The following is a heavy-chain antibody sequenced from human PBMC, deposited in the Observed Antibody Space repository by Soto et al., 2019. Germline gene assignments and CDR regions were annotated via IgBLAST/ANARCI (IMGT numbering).Heavy chain of an antibody. V-gene: IGHV4-59*08. CDR1: GGSISSYY. CDR3: ARRYGWNFDY. J-gene: IGHJ4*02. CDR2: IDYSGST. Sequence: QVQLQESGPGLVKPSETLSLTCTVSGGSISSYYWSWIRQPPGKGLEWIGYIDYSGSTNYNPSLKSRVTISVDTSKNQFALKLSSVTAADTAVYYCARRYGWNFDYWGQGTLVTVSS. D-gene: IGHD6-19*01.